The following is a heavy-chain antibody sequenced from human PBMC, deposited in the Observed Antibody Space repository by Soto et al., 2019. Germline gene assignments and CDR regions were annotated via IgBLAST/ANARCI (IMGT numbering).Heavy chain of an antibody. CDR1: GFTFSSYA. Sequence: HPGGSLRLSCAASGFTFSSYAMSWVRQAPGKGLEWVSAISGSGGSTYYADSVKGRFTISRDNSKNTLYLQMNSLRAEYTAVYYSAKKGRQARNFYMDVWGKGTTVTVSS. D-gene: IGHD2-15*01. J-gene: IGHJ6*03. V-gene: IGHV3-23*01. CDR2: ISGSGGST. CDR3: AKKGRQARNFYMDV.